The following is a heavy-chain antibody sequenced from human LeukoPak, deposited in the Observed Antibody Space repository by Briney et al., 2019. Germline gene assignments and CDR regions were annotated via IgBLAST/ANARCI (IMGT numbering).Heavy chain of an antibody. D-gene: IGHD6-13*01. J-gene: IGHJ5*02. Sequence: GASVKVSCKASGYTFTDYYMHWVRQAPGQGLEWMGWINPNSGGTNYAQKFQGRVTMTRDTSISTAYMELSRLRSDDTAVYYCARTIAAAVVMGPNWFDPWGQGTLVTVSS. V-gene: IGHV1-2*02. CDR2: INPNSGGT. CDR3: ARTIAAAVVMGPNWFDP. CDR1: GYTFTDYY.